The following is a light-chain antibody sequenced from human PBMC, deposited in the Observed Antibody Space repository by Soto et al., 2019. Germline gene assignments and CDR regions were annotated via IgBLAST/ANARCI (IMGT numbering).Light chain of an antibody. CDR1: NDDVGGYEY. J-gene: IGLJ1*01. V-gene: IGLV2-14*01. CDR2: DVS. Sequence: QSVLTQPASVSGSPGQSITMSCTGSNDDVGGYEYVSWYQQHAGRAPKLIIYDVSNRPSGISGRFSGSKLGNTASLTISGLQAEDEADYYCSSYTSRSLYVFGPGTKLTVL. CDR3: SSYTSRSLYV.